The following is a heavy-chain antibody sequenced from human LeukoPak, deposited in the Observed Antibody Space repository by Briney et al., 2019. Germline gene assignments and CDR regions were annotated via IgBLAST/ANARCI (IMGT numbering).Heavy chain of an antibody. Sequence: PGGSLRLSCAASGFTFDDYAMPWVRHAPGKGPEWVSGISWNSGSIGYADSVKGRFTISRDNAKNSLYLQMNSLRAEDTALYYCALGSIYSRDPRSDWFDPWGQGTLVTVSS. CDR1: GFTFDDYA. J-gene: IGHJ5*02. V-gene: IGHV3-9*01. CDR2: ISWNSGSI. CDR3: ALGSIYSRDPRSDWFDP. D-gene: IGHD6-13*01.